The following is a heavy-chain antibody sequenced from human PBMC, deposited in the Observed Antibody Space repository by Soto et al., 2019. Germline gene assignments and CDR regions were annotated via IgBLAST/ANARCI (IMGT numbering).Heavy chain of an antibody. V-gene: IGHV1-2*04. CDR3: GIQRSGVVY. CDR1: GYSFTGNS. CDR2: INPNNGGT. Sequence: QVHLVHSGAEVKKPGASVRVSCKASGYSFTGNSMHWVRQAPGQGLEWMGWINPNNGGTNYEQKFQGWVTMTRDTAVSTAYMDLNRLKSDDTAVYYCGIQRSGVVYWGQGALVTVSS. J-gene: IGHJ4*02. D-gene: IGHD2-15*01.